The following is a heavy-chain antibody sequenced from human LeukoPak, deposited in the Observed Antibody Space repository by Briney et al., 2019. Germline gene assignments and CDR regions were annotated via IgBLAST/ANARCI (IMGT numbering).Heavy chain of an antibody. Sequence: SETLSLTCAVSGGSISSSNWWSWVRQPPGKGLEWIGEIYHSGSTNYNPSLKSRVTISVDKSKNQFSLKLSSVTAADTAVYYCARVSYYDSSGYPDYWGQGTLVTVSS. CDR1: GGSISSSNW. J-gene: IGHJ4*02. CDR2: IYHSGST. V-gene: IGHV4-4*02. CDR3: ARVSYYDSSGYPDY. D-gene: IGHD3-22*01.